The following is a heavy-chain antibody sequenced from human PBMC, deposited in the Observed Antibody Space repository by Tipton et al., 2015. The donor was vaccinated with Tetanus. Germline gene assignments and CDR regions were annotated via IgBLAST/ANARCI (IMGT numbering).Heavy chain of an antibody. CDR1: GFTFSDFW. D-gene: IGHD2-2*01. CDR2: IKHDGSEK. V-gene: IGHV3-7*01. J-gene: IGHJ5*02. Sequence: SLRLSCAASGFTFSDFWMTWVRQAPGKGLEWVANIKHDGSEKSYVDSVKGRFSASRDNAKNSLFLQMNSLRVEDTAVYYCARGLGRLYCSSTVCPPNWCGPWGQGTLVTVSS. CDR3: ARGLGRLYCSSTVCPPNWCGP.